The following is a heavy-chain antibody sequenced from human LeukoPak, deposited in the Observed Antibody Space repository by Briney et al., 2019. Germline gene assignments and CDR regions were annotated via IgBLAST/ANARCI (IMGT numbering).Heavy chain of an antibody. D-gene: IGHD2-8*01. J-gene: IGHJ1*01. CDR3: ARQGVRYFQH. Sequence: PSETLSLTCTVSGGSISSSSYYWGWIRQPPGKGLEWIGSIYYSGSTYYNPSLKSRVTISVDTSKNQFSLKLSSVTAADTAVYYCARQGVRYFQHWGQGTLVTVSS. V-gene: IGHV4-39*01. CDR1: GGSISSSSYY. CDR2: IYYSGST.